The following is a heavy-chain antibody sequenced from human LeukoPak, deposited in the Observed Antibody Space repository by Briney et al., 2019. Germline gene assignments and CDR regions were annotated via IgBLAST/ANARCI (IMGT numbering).Heavy chain of an antibody. D-gene: IGHD5-12*01. CDR1: GGSISSGGYY. V-gene: IGHV4-31*03. J-gene: IGHJ4*02. CDR2: IYHSGNT. CDR3: ARVAQYSGYDLDY. Sequence: SQTLSLTCTVSGGSISSGGYYWSWFRQHPGKGLEWIGYIYHSGNTYYNPSLKSRVTLSVDTSKNQFSLKLSSVTAADTAVYYCARVAQYSGYDLDYWGQGTLVTVSS.